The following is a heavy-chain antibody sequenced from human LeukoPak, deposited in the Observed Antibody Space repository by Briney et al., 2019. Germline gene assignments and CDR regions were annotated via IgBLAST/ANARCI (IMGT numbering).Heavy chain of an antibody. J-gene: IGHJ4*02. CDR1: GGTFSSYA. Sequence: SVKVSCKASGGTFSSYAISWVRQAPGQGLEWMGGIIPIFGTANHAQKFQGRVTITADESTSTAYMELSSLRAEDTAVYYCARPRHYDILTGYYNEGLDYWGQGTLVTVSS. CDR2: IIPIFGTA. CDR3: ARPRHYDILTGYYNEGLDY. V-gene: IGHV1-69*13. D-gene: IGHD3-9*01.